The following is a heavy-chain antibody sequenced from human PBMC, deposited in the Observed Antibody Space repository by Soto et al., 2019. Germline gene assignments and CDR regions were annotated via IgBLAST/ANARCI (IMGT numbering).Heavy chain of an antibody. D-gene: IGHD6-19*01. V-gene: IGHV3-33*01. Sequence: GGSLRLSCASSGFTFSSHAIHWVRQAPGKGLEWVANIWFDGSNKNYADSVKGRFTISRDNSKNTLFLQVNSLRAEDTAIYYCARAAYTSGYYYFDHWGQGTPVTVSS. J-gene: IGHJ4*02. CDR3: ARAAYTSGYYYFDH. CDR2: IWFDGSNK. CDR1: GFTFSSHA.